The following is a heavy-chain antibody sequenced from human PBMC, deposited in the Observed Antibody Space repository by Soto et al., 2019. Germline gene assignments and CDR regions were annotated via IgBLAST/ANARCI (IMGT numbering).Heavy chain of an antibody. J-gene: IGHJ6*02. CDR1: GGSISKFY. Sequence: QVQLQESGPGLVKPSETLSLTCTVSGGSISKFYWTWIRQPPGKGLEWIGNVHYSGSINYNPSLKSRLTTSVDTAKNQLSLNLSSVTAADTAVYYCARHKDAGSDRGGMDVWGQGTTVTVSS. CDR2: VHYSGSI. CDR3: ARHKDAGSDRGGMDV. D-gene: IGHD6-25*01. V-gene: IGHV4-59*08.